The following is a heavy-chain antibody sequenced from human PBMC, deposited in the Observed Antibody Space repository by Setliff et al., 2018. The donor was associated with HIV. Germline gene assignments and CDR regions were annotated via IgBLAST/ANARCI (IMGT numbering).Heavy chain of an antibody. J-gene: IGHJ3*02. Sequence: SETLSLTCAVSGDSMSGYYWSWIRQSPGKKLEWIGYIHTSGSTNYNPSLKSQVTISIDMSKIHFSLKLSSVSAADTALYYCARGGKRAFDIWGQGTMVTVSS. CDR1: GDSMSGYY. CDR3: ARGGKRAFDI. V-gene: IGHV4-59*01. CDR2: IHTSGST.